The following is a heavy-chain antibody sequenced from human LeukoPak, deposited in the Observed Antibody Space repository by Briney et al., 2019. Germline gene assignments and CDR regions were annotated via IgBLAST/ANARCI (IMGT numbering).Heavy chain of an antibody. Sequence: GGSLRLSCAASGFTFINYAMTWVRQAPGKGLEWVSLNIGSGGTTYYAGSVKGRFTVFRDTSRNTLHLQMNNLRAEDTALYYCARRGYNYGQFDLWGPGTLVTVSS. CDR2: NIGSGGTT. CDR3: ARRGYNYGQFDL. J-gene: IGHJ4*02. D-gene: IGHD5-18*01. CDR1: GFTFINYA. V-gene: IGHV3-23*01.